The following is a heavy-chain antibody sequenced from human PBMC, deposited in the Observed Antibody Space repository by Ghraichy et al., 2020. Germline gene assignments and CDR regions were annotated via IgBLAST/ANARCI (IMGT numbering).Heavy chain of an antibody. CDR3: ARDRPLRYCSSTSIYYCYYGMDV. Sequence: ASVKVSCKASGYTFTSYYMHWVRQAPGQGLEWMGIINPSGGSTSYAQKFQGRVTMTRDTSTSTVYMELSSLRSEDTAVYYCARDRPLRYCSSTSIYYCYYGMDVWGQGTTVTVSS. CDR1: GYTFTSYY. CDR2: INPSGGST. D-gene: IGHD2-2*01. J-gene: IGHJ6*02. V-gene: IGHV1-46*01.